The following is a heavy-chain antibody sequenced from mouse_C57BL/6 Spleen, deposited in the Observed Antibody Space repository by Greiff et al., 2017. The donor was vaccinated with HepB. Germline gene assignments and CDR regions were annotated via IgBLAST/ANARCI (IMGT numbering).Heavy chain of an antibody. CDR1: GYSFTDYN. V-gene: IGHV1-39*01. Sequence: EVQLQQSGPELVKPGASVKISCKASGYSFTDYNMNWVKQSNGKSLEWIGVINPNYGTTSYNQKFKGKATLTVDQSSSTAYMQLNSLTSEDSAVYYCDKSYYGSSDWYFDVWGTGTTVTVSS. D-gene: IGHD1-1*01. CDR3: DKSYYGSSDWYFDV. J-gene: IGHJ1*03. CDR2: INPNYGTT.